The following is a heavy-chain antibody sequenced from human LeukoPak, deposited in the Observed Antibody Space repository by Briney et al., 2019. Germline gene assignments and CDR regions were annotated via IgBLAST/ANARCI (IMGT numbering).Heavy chain of an antibody. J-gene: IGHJ4*02. Sequence: SQTLSLTCAISGDSVSSNSAAWNWIRQSPSRGLEWLGRTYYRSKWYNDYAVSVKSRITINPDTSKNQFSLRLNSVTPEDTAVYYCARGVEYYYDSSGLDYWGQGTLVTVSS. CDR1: GDSVSSNSAA. V-gene: IGHV6-1*01. D-gene: IGHD3-22*01. CDR2: TYYRSKWYN. CDR3: ARGVEYYYDSSGLDY.